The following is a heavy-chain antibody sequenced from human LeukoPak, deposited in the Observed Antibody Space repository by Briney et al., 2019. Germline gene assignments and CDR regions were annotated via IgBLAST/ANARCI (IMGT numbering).Heavy chain of an antibody. Sequence: GASVKVSCKASGYTFTSYDINWVRQATGQGLEWMGWMNPNSGNTGYAQKFQGRVTITRNTSISTAYMELSSLRSEDTAVYYCASFILAAARDYAFDIWGQGTMVTVSS. D-gene: IGHD6-13*01. CDR2: MNPNSGNT. CDR3: ASFILAAARDYAFDI. J-gene: IGHJ3*02. CDR1: GYTFTSYD. V-gene: IGHV1-8*03.